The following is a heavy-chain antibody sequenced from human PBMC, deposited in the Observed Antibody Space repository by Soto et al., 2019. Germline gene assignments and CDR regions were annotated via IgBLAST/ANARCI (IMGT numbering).Heavy chain of an antibody. CDR3: AKEIDIVVVVAAPPPYFDY. Sequence: QVQLVESGGGVVQPGRSLRLSCAASGFTFSSYGMHWVRQAPGKGLEWVAVISYDGSNKYYADSVKGRFTISRDNSKNRMYLQMNRLRAEDTAVYYCAKEIDIVVVVAAPPPYFDYWGQGTLVTVSS. V-gene: IGHV3-30*18. CDR1: GFTFSSYG. CDR2: ISYDGSNK. J-gene: IGHJ4*02. D-gene: IGHD2-15*01.